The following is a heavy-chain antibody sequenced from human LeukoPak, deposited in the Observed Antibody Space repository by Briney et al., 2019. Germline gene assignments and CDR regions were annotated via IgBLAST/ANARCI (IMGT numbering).Heavy chain of an antibody. Sequence: GGSLRLSCEASGFSVSSNYMTWVRQAPGKGLEWVSVIYSGGSTYYADSVKGRFIISRDNSKNTLYLQMNSLRAEDTAVYYCARGSSSSPFGYWGQGTLVTVSS. CDR2: IYSGGST. CDR3: ARGSSSSPFGY. V-gene: IGHV3-53*05. J-gene: IGHJ4*02. CDR1: GFSVSSNY. D-gene: IGHD6-6*01.